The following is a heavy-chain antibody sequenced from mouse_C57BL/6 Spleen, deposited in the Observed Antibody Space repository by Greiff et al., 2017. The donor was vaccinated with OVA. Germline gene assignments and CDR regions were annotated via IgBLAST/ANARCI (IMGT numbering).Heavy chain of an antibody. D-gene: IGHD2-3*01. CDR1: GYTFTDYY. V-gene: IGHV1-26*01. CDR2: INPNNGGT. CDR3: ARCGYYSYWYFDV. Sequence: VQLQQSGPELVKPGASVKISCKASGYTFTDYYMNWVKQSHGKSLEWIGDINPNNGGTSYNQKFKGKATLTVDKSSSTAYMELRSLTSEDSAVYYCARCGYYSYWYFDVWGTGTTVTVSS. J-gene: IGHJ1*03.